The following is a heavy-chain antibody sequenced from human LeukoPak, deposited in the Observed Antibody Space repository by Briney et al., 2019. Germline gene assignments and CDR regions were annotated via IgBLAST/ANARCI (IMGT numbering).Heavy chain of an antibody. D-gene: IGHD3-22*01. CDR2: IGTAGDT. CDR3: ARVRPLLRYFDH. CDR1: GFTFSSYD. Sequence: PGGSLRLSCAASGFTFSSYDMHWVRQATGKGLEWVSAIGTAGDTYYPGSVKGRFTISRENAKNSLYLQMNSLRAGDTAVYYCARVRPLLRYFDHWGQGTLVTVSS. J-gene: IGHJ4*02. V-gene: IGHV3-13*01.